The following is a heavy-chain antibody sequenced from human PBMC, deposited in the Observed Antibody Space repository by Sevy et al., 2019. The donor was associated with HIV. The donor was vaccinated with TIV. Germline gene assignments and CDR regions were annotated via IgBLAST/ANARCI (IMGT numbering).Heavy chain of an antibody. CDR3: ARDHYDSSGFDY. J-gene: IGHJ4*02. D-gene: IGHD3-22*01. CDR1: GGYINSYY. V-gene: IGHV4-59*01. Sequence: SETLSLTCTVSGGYINSYYWSWIRQPPGKGLEWIGYIFYRGSTNYNPSLKSRVTISVDMSKNQFSLKLTSVTAADTAVYYCARDHYDSSGFDYWGQGTLVTVSS. CDR2: IFYRGST.